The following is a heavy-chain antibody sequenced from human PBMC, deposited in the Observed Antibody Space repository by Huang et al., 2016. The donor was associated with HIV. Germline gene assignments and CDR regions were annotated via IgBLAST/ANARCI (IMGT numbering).Heavy chain of an antibody. CDR3: ARRGFNTGSSPDS. V-gene: IGHV5-51*01. J-gene: IGHJ4*02. Sequence: EVQLVQSGPEVKKPGESLKISCRVSGYSFTNYWIGWVRQRPGKGLEWIEIIEPGDADAAYNPSFRGQVTIAADKSINTAHLQWDSLKTSDSAIYYGARRGFNTGSSPDSWGQGTLVTVSS. D-gene: IGHD1-26*01. CDR1: GYSFTNYW. CDR2: IEPGDADA.